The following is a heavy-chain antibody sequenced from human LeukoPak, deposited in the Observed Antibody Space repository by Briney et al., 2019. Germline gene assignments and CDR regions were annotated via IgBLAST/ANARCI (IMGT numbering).Heavy chain of an antibody. CDR2: ISASGVVT. V-gene: IGHV3-23*01. Sequence: GGSLRLSCAASGFTFTNYAMTWVRLAPGKGLEWVSSISASGVVTYYADSVKGRFTVSRDNSKNSLYLQMSSLTAADTAVYYCAKDRSIGTYYTFDHWSQGTLVTVSS. D-gene: IGHD1-26*01. CDR3: AKDRSIGTYYTFDH. CDR1: GFTFTNYA. J-gene: IGHJ4*02.